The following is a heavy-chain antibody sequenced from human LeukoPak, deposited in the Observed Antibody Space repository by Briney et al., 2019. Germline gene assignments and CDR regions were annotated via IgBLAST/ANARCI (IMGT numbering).Heavy chain of an antibody. D-gene: IGHD3-10*01. CDR3: SHRTYGSGSYSKPPGAFDI. CDR2: IYWNDDK. Sequence: SGPTLIQPTPTLTLTFTFSGFSLRTRGVGVGWIRQPPVKALEWLTLIYWNDDKRYSPSLKSSLTITKDTSKNQVVLTITNMDPEDTATYYFSHRTYGSGSYSKPPGAFDIWGQRKMGTVSS. V-gene: IGHV2-5*01. CDR1: GFSLRTRGVG. J-gene: IGHJ3*02.